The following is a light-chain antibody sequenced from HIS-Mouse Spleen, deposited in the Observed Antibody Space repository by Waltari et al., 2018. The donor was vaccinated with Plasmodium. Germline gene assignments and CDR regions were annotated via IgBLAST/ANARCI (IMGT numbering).Light chain of an antibody. CDR3: QQYDNLPYT. J-gene: IGKJ2*01. CDR2: EAS. V-gene: IGKV1-33*01. CDR1: QDISNY. Sequence: DIQMTQSPSSLSASVGDRVTITCQASQDISNYLNWYQQKTGKAPKLLIYEASNLETGVTSRFSGSGSGTDFTFTISSLQPEDIATYYCQQYDNLPYTFGQGTKLEIK.